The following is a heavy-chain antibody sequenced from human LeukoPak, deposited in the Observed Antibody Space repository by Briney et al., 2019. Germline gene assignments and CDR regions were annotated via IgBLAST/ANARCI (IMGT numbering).Heavy chain of an antibody. CDR2: ISYDGNNK. CDR1: GFTFSSHA. Sequence: GRSLRLSFAASGFTFSSHAMHWVHQAPRKGLECVALISYDGNNKYYADSVKGRFTISRDNSKNRLYLQMDSLRAEDTAVYSCASLPPDIVVVPAARLDYWGQGTLVTVSS. D-gene: IGHD2-2*01. J-gene: IGHJ4*02. CDR3: ASLPPDIVVVPAARLDY. V-gene: IGHV3-30-3*01.